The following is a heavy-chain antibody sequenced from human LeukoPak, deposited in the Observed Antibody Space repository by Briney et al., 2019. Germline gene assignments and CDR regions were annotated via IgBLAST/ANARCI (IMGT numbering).Heavy chain of an antibody. CDR3: AKAWYSSSWFDFDY. J-gene: IGHJ4*02. Sequence: GGSLRLSCAASGFTFSSYSMNWVRQAPGKGLEWVSSISSSSSYIYYADSVKGRFTISRDNSKNTLYLQMNSLRAEDTAVYYCAKAWYSSSWFDFDYWGQGTLVTVSS. D-gene: IGHD6-13*01. V-gene: IGHV3-21*04. CDR2: ISSSSSYI. CDR1: GFTFSSYS.